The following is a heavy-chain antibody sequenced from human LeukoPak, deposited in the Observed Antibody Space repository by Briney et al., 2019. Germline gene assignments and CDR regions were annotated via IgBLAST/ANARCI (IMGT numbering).Heavy chain of an antibody. J-gene: IGHJ3*02. CDR2: IYYSGST. CDR1: GGSISSYY. V-gene: IGHV4-59*01. Sequence: KTSETLSLTCTVSGGSISSYYWSWIRQPPGKGLEWIGYIYYSGSTNYNPSLKSRVTISVDTSKNQFSLKLSSVTAADTAVYYCARSGQNYYDSSGYHDAFDIWGQGTMVTVSS. CDR3: ARSGQNYYDSSGYHDAFDI. D-gene: IGHD3-22*01.